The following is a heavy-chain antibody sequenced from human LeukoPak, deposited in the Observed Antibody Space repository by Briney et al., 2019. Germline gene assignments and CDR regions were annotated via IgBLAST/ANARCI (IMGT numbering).Heavy chain of an antibody. J-gene: IGHJ6*02. CDR3: ARGGGLDV. CDR2: INHNGNVN. D-gene: IGHD3-16*01. CDR1: GFTFSSYW. V-gene: IGHV3-7*03. Sequence: GGSLRLSCAASGFTFSSYWMNWARQAPGKGLEWVASINHNGNVNYYVDSVKGRFTISRHNAKNSLYLQMSHLRAEDTAVYFCARGGGLDVWGQGATVTVSS.